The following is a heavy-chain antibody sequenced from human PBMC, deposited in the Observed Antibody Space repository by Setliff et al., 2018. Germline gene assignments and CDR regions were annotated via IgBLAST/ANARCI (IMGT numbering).Heavy chain of an antibody. V-gene: IGHV4-34*01. CDR2: INHSGST. CDR3: ARSGYYDFWSGFLNDAFDI. CDR1: VVSFKSHY. D-gene: IGHD3-3*01. Sequence: PSETLSLTCSVSVVSFKSHYWSWIRQPPGKGLEWIGEINHSGSTNYNPSLKSRVTISVDTSKNQFSLKLSSVTAADTAVYYCARSGYYDFWSGFLNDAFDIWGQGTMVTVSS. J-gene: IGHJ3*02.